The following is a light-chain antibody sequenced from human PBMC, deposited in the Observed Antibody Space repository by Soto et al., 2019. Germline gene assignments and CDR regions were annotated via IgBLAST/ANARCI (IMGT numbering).Light chain of an antibody. J-gene: IGKJ1*01. CDR2: AAS. CDR3: QQSYSTPWT. Sequence: DIQMPQSPSSFSDPEGAEVTITCRASQTISSYLNWYQQKPGKAPKLLIYAASSLQSGVPSRFSGSGSGTDFTLTISSLQPEDFATYYCQQSYSTPWTFGQGTKVEIK. CDR1: QTISSY. V-gene: IGKV1-39*01.